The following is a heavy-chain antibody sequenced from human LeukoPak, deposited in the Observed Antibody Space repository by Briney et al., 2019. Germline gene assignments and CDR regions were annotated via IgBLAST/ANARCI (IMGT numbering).Heavy chain of an antibody. CDR3: ARTTEGGYTYGYFYYYYMDV. Sequence: SAPLSLTCTVSGGSISSGSYYWSWIRQPPGQGLEWIGYIYYSGSTNYNPSLKSRVTISVDTSKNQFSLKLTSVTAADTAVYYCARTTEGGYTYGYFYYYYMDVWGKGTTVTISS. CDR1: GGSISSGSYY. V-gene: IGHV4-61*01. J-gene: IGHJ6*03. D-gene: IGHD5-18*01. CDR2: IYYSGST.